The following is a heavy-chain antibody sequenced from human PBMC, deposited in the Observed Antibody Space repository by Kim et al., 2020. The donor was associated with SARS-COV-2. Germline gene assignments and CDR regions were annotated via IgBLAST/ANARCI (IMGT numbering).Heavy chain of an antibody. V-gene: IGHV3-30*02. Sequence: VTGRVTITRDNSKNTLYLQMNSLRAEDTAVYYCAKDVASGSYPTFSYFDYWGQGTLVTVSS. J-gene: IGHJ4*02. D-gene: IGHD1-26*01. CDR3: AKDVASGSYPTFSYFDY.